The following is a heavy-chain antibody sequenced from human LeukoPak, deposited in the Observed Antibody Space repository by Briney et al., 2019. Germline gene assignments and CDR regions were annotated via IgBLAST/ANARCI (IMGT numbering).Heavy chain of an antibody. CDR2: IYYSGST. CDR3: ATGGSGNFHDY. D-gene: IGHD3-10*01. V-gene: IGHV4-59*01. Sequence: SETLSLTCTVSGGSISSYYWSWIRQPPGKSLEWIGYIYYSGSTNHNPSLQSRVTMSVDTSKNQFSLRLTSVTAADTAVYYCATGGSGNFHDYWGQGTLVTVSS. J-gene: IGHJ4*02. CDR1: GGSISSYY.